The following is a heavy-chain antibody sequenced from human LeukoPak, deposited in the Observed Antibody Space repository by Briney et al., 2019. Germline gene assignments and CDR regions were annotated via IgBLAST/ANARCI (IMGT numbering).Heavy chain of an antibody. Sequence: SETLSLTCTVSGGSISNDYWSWIRQPAGKGLEWIGRIYTSGSTNYNPSLNSRVTMSVDTSKNQFSLKLSSVTAADTAVYYCARGVSYSWFDPWGQGTLVTVSS. CDR1: GGSISNDY. J-gene: IGHJ5*02. V-gene: IGHV4-4*07. CDR3: ARGVSYSWFDP. CDR2: IYTSGST. D-gene: IGHD3-10*01.